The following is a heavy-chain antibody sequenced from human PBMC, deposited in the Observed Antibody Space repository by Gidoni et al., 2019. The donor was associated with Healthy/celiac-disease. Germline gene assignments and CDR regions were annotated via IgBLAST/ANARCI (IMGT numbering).Heavy chain of an antibody. Sequence: EVQLVQSGAEVKKSGESLKISCKGSGYSFASYWIAWVRQMPGKGLEWMGIIYPGDSDTRYSPSFQGQVTISADKSISTAYLQWTSLKASDTAMYYCARRSAYSYGYGLGWFDPWGQGTLVTVSS. J-gene: IGHJ5*02. CDR1: GYSFASYW. D-gene: IGHD5-18*01. V-gene: IGHV5-51*01. CDR2: IYPGDSDT. CDR3: ARRSAYSYGYGLGWFDP.